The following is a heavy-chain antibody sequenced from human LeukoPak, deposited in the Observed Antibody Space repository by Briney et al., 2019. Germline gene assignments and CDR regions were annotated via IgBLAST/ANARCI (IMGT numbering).Heavy chain of an antibody. Sequence: SETLSLTCTVSNGAMSTYYWNWIRQSPEKGLEWIGYIHYSGRTNYNPSLKSRLSMSIDTSKNQFSLNLSSVTAADTAVYFCAKTPDLQLSFPQFDSWGPGTLVSVSS. CDR2: IHYSGRT. CDR3: AKTPDLQLSFPQFDS. V-gene: IGHV4-59*01. CDR1: NGAMSTYY. J-gene: IGHJ4*02. D-gene: IGHD3-16*02.